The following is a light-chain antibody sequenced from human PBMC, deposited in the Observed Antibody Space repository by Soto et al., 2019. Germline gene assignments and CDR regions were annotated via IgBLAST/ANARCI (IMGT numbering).Light chain of an antibody. CDR3: QQYGRSPLT. Sequence: EFGLTQSPDTLSWSRGERATPSGRASQRLRNNYLAWYQQKPGQAPRFLIYDASSRATGIPDRFSGSGSGTDFTLTISRLEPEDFAVYYCQQYGRSPLTFGGGTKVEIK. V-gene: IGKV3-20*01. CDR1: QRLRNNY. CDR2: DAS. J-gene: IGKJ4*01.